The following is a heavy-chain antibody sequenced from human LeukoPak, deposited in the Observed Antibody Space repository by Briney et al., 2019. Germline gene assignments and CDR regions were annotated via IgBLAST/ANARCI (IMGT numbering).Heavy chain of an antibody. V-gene: IGHV4-59*12. Sequence: SSETLSLTCTVSGGSISSYYWSWIRQPPGKGLEWIGYIYYSGSTNYNPSLKSRVTMSVDTSKNQFSLKLSSVTAADTAVYYCARDLDGDYGRAYDYWGQGTLVTVSS. J-gene: IGHJ4*02. CDR3: ARDLDGDYGRAYDY. CDR2: IYYSGST. CDR1: GGSISSYY. D-gene: IGHD4-17*01.